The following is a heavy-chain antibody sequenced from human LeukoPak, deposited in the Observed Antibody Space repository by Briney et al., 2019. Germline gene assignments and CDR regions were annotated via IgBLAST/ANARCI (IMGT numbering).Heavy chain of an antibody. V-gene: IGHV3-73*01. Sequence: GGSLRLSCAASGFTFSSYSMNWVRQASGKGLEWVGRIRSKANSYATAYAASVKGRFTISRDDSKNTAYLQMNSLKTEGTAVYYCTRSGSVVVVVAATRHYYYGMDVWGKGTTVTVSS. CDR1: GFTFSSYS. CDR2: IRSKANSYAT. J-gene: IGHJ6*04. CDR3: TRSGSVVVVVAATRHYYYGMDV. D-gene: IGHD2-15*01.